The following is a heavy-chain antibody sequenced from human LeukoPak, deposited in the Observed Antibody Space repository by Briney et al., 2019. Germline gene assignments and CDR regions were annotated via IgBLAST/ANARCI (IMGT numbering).Heavy chain of an antibody. CDR3: ARVHSSDWNAYFYYLDV. D-gene: IGHD6-19*01. CDR1: GFTFYNYA. CDR2: TSYDGSHK. J-gene: IGHJ6*03. V-gene: IGHV3-30*04. Sequence: GGSLRPSCAASGFTFYNYAFHWVRQAPGKGREWVALTSYDGSHKYYADSVKGRFTISRDNSKNTLYLQMNSLRAEDTAVYYCARVHSSDWNAYFYYLDVWGKGTTVTVSS.